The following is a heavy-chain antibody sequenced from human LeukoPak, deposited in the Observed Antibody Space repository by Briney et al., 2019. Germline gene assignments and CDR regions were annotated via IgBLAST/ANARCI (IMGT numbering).Heavy chain of an antibody. CDR1: GFTFSNYA. J-gene: IGHJ3*02. V-gene: IGHV3-23*01. Sequence: PGGSLRLSCAASGFTFSNYAMSWVRQAPGKGLEWVSSTSSSSGSTNYADSVKGRFTISRDNSKNTVYLQMNSLRAEDTAVYYCATTFAFDIWGQGTMVTVSS. CDR3: ATTFAFDI. D-gene: IGHD3-16*01. CDR2: TSSSSGST.